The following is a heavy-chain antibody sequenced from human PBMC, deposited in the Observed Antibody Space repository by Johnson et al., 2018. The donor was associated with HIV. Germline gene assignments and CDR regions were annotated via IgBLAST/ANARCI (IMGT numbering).Heavy chain of an antibody. CDR1: GFTFTDAW. Sequence: VQLVESGGGLVKPGGSLTLSCAASGFTFTDAWMSWVRQAPGKGLEWVGRIKSKTDGGTTDYAAPVKGRFTISRDDSKNTLYLQMNSLKTEDTAVYYCTTDPPGMSSTSERDAFDIWGQGTMVTVSS. CDR2: IKSKTDGGTT. J-gene: IGHJ3*02. V-gene: IGHV3-15*01. D-gene: IGHD2-2*01. CDR3: TTDPPGMSSTSERDAFDI.